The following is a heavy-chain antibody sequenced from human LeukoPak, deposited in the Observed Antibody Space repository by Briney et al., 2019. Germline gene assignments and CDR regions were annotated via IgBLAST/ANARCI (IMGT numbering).Heavy chain of an antibody. J-gene: IGHJ3*02. D-gene: IGHD3-16*02. CDR3: TTLYPAHAFDI. V-gene: IGHV3-15*01. CDR2: IKSKTDGGTT. CDR1: GFTFSNAW. Sequence: PGGSLRLSCAASGFTFSNAWMSWVRQAPGKGLERVGRIKSKTDGGTTDYAAPVKGRFTISRDDSKNTLYLQMNSLKTEDTAVYYCTTLYPAHAFDIWGQGTMVTVSS.